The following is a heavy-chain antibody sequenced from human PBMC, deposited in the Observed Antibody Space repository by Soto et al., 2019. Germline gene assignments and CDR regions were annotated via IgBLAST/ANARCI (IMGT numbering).Heavy chain of an antibody. CDR1: GYTIACYC. CDR3: ATGRDFWSGYQYDY. Sequence: ASVKVSCKASGYTIACYCISWVRQAPGQGLEWMGWISAYNGNTNYAQKLQGRVTMTTDTSTSTAYMELRSLRSEDRAVYYCATGRDFWSGYQYDYWGQGTLVTVSS. V-gene: IGHV1-18*01. CDR2: ISAYNGNT. J-gene: IGHJ4*02. D-gene: IGHD3-3*01.